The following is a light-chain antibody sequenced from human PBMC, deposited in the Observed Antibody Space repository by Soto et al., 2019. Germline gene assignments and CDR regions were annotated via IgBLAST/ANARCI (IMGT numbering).Light chain of an antibody. J-gene: IGLJ3*02. CDR1: SSNIGSNT. Sequence: QSVLTQPPSASGTPGQRVTISCSGGSSNIGSNTVNWYQQLPGTAPKLLIYDNSQRPSGIPDRFSGSKSGTSATLGITGLQTGDEADYYCGTWDSSLSAGRVFGGGTKVTVL. CDR3: GTWDSSLSAGRV. V-gene: IGLV1-51*02. CDR2: DNS.